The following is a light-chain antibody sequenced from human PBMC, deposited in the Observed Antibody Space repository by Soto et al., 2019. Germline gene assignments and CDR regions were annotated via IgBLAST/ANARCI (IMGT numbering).Light chain of an antibody. J-gene: IGKJ5*01. Sequence: EIRMTQFPATLSASPGEGVTLSCRAAQDVTTNFAWYQQKPGQAPRLLIYSASTRATGIPARFSGSGSGTEFTLTISGLQSEDFAVYYCQQYNNWLITFGQGTRLEIK. CDR3: QQYNNWLIT. CDR1: QDVTTN. V-gene: IGKV3-15*01. CDR2: SAS.